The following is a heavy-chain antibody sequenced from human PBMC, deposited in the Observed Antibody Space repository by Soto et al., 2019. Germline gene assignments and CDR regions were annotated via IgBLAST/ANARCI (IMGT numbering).Heavy chain of an antibody. Sequence: QVQLQESGPGLVTPSGTLSVTCAVSSGSISSSYWWSWVRQPPGERLEWIGEIHYSGDTNYNPSLESRVTISVDKSKNQFSLRLSSVTAADTAVYYCARIDYGSGSVYNFDYWGQGTLVTVSS. J-gene: IGHJ4*02. CDR1: SGSISSSYW. D-gene: IGHD3-10*01. V-gene: IGHV4-4*02. CDR3: ARIDYGSGSVYNFDY. CDR2: IHYSGDT.